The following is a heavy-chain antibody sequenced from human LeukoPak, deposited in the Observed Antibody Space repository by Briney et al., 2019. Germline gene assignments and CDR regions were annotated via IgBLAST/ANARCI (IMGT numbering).Heavy chain of an antibody. CDR3: AREPYSSSSVWFDP. V-gene: IGHV1-18*01. J-gene: IGHJ5*02. CDR2: ISAYNGNT. Sequence: ASVKVSCKASGYTFTSYGISWVRRAPGQGLEWMGWISAYNGNTNYAQKLQGRVTMTTDTSTSTAYMELRSLRSDDTAVYYCAREPYSSSSVWFDPWSQGTLVTVSS. CDR1: GYTFTSYG. D-gene: IGHD6-6*01.